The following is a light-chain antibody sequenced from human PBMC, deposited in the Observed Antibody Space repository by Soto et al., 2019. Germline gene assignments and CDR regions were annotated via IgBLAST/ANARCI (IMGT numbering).Light chain of an antibody. CDR1: SSDVGGYNY. CDR2: EVS. J-gene: IGLJ3*02. V-gene: IGLV2-14*01. CDR3: SSYTSSSTLEGNWV. Sequence: QSVLTQPASVSGSPGQSITISCTGTSSDVGGYNYVSWYQQHPGKAPKLMIYEVSNRPSGVSNRFSGSKSGNTASLTISGLQAEDEADYYCSSYTSSSTLEGNWVFGGGTKVTVL.